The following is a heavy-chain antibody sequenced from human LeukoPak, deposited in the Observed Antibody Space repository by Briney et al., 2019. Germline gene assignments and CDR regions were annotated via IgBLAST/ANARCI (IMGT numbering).Heavy chain of an antibody. CDR1: GFTFSSYG. CDR2: IRQDGSEK. CDR3: ARRTGSYFDSSGYPDY. Sequence: GGSLRLSCAASGFTFSSYGMHWVRQAPGKGLEWVANIRQDGSEKYYVDSVKGRFTISRDNAKNSLYLQMNSLRAEDTAIYYCARRTGSYFDSSGYPDYWGQGTLVTVSS. V-gene: IGHV3-7*01. J-gene: IGHJ4*02. D-gene: IGHD3-22*01.